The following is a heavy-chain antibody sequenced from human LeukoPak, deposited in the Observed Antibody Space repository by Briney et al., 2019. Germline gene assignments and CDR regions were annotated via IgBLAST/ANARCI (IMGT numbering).Heavy chain of an antibody. Sequence: SETLSLTCTVYGGSFSGYYWSWIRQPPGKGLEWIGYIYYSGSTNYNPSLKSRVTISVDTSKNQFSLKPSSVTAADTAVYYCARGYDVLDYWGQGTLVTVSS. CDR3: ARGYDVLDY. CDR2: IYYSGST. J-gene: IGHJ4*02. CDR1: GGSFSGYY. D-gene: IGHD3-3*01. V-gene: IGHV4-59*01.